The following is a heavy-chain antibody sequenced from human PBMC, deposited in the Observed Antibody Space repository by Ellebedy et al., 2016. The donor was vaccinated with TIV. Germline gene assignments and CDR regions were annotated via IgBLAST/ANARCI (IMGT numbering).Heavy chain of an antibody. V-gene: IGHV4-59*01. CDR1: GGSISSYY. D-gene: IGHD3-10*01. Sequence: MPSETLSLTCTVSGGSISSYYWSWIRQPPGKGLEWIGYIYYSGSTNYNPSLKSRVTISVDTSKNQFSLKLSSVTAADTAVYYCARGPAWFGETSFDYWGQGTLVTVSS. J-gene: IGHJ4*02. CDR3: ARGPAWFGETSFDY. CDR2: IYYSGST.